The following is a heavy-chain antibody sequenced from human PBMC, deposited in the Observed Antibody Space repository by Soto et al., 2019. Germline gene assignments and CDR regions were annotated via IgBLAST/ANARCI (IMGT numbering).Heavy chain of an antibody. D-gene: IGHD6-13*01. CDR2: ISNSGST. V-gene: IGHV4-59*01. Sequence: QVQVQESGPGLVKPSETLSLTCTVSGGYIGSYSWSWIRPPPGKRLDWIGSISNSGSTNYNPSLKSRVNISVDTSKNQFSLKLSSVTAADTAVYYCARLGSSWSTQYWGQGTLVTVSS. CDR3: ARLGSSWSTQY. CDR1: GGYIGSYS. J-gene: IGHJ4*02.